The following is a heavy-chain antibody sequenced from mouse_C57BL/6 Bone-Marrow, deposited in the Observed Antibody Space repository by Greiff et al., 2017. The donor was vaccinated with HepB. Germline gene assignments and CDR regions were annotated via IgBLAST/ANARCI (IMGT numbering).Heavy chain of an antibody. J-gene: IGHJ2*01. CDR1: GYSFTSYY. CDR2: IYPGSGNT. D-gene: IGHD1-1*01. CDR3: SRGVNYGSSFDN. Sequence: QVQLQQSGPELVKPGASVKISCKASGYSFTSYYIHWVKQRPGQGLEWIGWIYPGSGNTKYNEKFKGKATLTADTSSSTAYMQLSSLTAEDSAVYYCSRGVNYGSSFDNWGQGTTLTVTS. V-gene: IGHV1-66*01.